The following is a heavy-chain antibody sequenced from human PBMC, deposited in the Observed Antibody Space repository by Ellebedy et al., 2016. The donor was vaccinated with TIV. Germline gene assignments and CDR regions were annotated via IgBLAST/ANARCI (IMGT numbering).Heavy chain of an antibody. Sequence: SCKASGGTFSSFAMHWVRQAPGKGLEWVAVISYDGSNKYYADSVKGRFTISRDNSKNTLYLQMNSLRAEDTAVYYCAKDFHRGPRQGSGYEYYYYGMDVWGQGTTVTVSS. CDR2: ISYDGSNK. CDR3: AKDFHRGPRQGSGYEYYYYGMDV. CDR1: GGTFSSFA. V-gene: IGHV3-30*04. D-gene: IGHD5-12*01. J-gene: IGHJ6*02.